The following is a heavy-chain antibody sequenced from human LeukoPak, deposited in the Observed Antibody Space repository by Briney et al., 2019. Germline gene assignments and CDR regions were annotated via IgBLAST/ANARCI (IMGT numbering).Heavy chain of an antibody. Sequence: ASVKVSCKASGGTFSSYAISWVRQMPGKGLEWMGIIYPGDSDTKYSRSFQGQVIISADKSTTTAYLQWSSLKASDTAMYYCARRQAAAVNWFDSWGQGTLVTVSS. D-gene: IGHD6-25*01. CDR2: IYPGDSDT. CDR3: ARRQAAAVNWFDS. J-gene: IGHJ5*01. CDR1: GGTFSSYA. V-gene: IGHV5-51*01.